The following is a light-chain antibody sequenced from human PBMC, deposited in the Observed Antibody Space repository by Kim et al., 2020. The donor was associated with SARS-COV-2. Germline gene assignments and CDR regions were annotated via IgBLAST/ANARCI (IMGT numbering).Light chain of an antibody. CDR2: RDN. Sequence: SYELTQPPSLSVSPGQTATITCSGDKLGDKFAGWYQQKAGQSPIMVIYRDNKRPSGITERFSGSNSGNTATLTISGTQPMDEADYYCQTWDSRTASYVFGTGTKVTVL. J-gene: IGLJ1*01. CDR1: KLGDKF. CDR3: QTWDSRTASYV. V-gene: IGLV3-1*01.